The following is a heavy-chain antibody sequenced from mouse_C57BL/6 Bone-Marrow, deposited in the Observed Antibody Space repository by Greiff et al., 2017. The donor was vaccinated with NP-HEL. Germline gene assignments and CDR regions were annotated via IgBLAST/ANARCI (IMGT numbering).Heavy chain of an antibody. V-gene: IGHV1-81*01. Sequence: QVQLQQSGAELARPGASVKLSCKASGYTFTSYGISWVKQRTGQGLEWIGEIYPRSGNTYYNEKFKGKAILTADKSSSTAYMELRSLTSEDSAVYFCSQALGWYFDVWGTGTTVTVTS. CDR1: GYTFTSYG. CDR3: SQALGWYFDV. CDR2: IYPRSGNT. J-gene: IGHJ1*03. D-gene: IGHD1-3*01.